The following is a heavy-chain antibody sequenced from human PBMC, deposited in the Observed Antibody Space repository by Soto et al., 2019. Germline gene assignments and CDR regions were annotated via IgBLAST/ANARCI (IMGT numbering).Heavy chain of an antibody. D-gene: IGHD6-6*01. CDR1: GFTFSSHA. V-gene: IGHV3-23*01. J-gene: IGHJ4*02. Sequence: EVQLLESGGGLVQPGGSLRLSCAASGFTFSSHAMNWVRQAPGKGLEWVSAISGNTYDIYYADSVKGRFTISRDNSKNTLFLQMNSLRADDTALHYCAKKRSGSSSIGCFDFWGQGTLVTVSS. CDR2: ISGNTYDI. CDR3: AKKRSGSSSIGCFDF.